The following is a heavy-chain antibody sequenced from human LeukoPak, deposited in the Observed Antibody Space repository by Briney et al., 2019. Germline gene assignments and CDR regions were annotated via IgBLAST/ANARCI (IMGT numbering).Heavy chain of an antibody. D-gene: IGHD6-13*01. V-gene: IGHV1-8*01. J-gene: IGHJ4*02. CDR3: ARSRGSSSWYEN. Sequence: ASVKVSCKASGYTFTSYDINWVRQATGQGLEGMGWMNPKSGNTGYAQKFQGRVTMTRNTSISTAFMELSSLRSEDTAVYYCARSRGSSSWYENWGQGTLVTVSS. CDR1: GYTFTSYD. CDR2: MNPKSGNT.